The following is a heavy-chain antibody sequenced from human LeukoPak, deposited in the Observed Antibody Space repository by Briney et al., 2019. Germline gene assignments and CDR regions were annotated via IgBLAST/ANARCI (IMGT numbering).Heavy chain of an antibody. CDR2: INPSGGNT. CDR3: ARDNSVRDEAWWFNH. Sequence: ASVKVSCKASGYTFTSYYMHWVRQARGQGLEWMGIINPSGGNTSYAQKFQGRVTLTRDMSTSTDYSELSSLRSEDTAVYYCARDNSVRDEAWWFNHWGQGTLVTVSS. V-gene: IGHV1-46*01. CDR1: GYTFTSYY. J-gene: IGHJ5*02. D-gene: IGHD5-24*01.